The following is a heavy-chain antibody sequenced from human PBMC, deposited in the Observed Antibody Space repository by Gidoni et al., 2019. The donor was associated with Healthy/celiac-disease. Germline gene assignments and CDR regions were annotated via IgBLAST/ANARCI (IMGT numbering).Heavy chain of an antibody. CDR2: ISGSGGST. Sequence: EVQLLESGGGLVQPGGSLRLSCAASGFTFSSYAMSWVRQAPGKGLEWVSAISGSGGSTYYADSVKGRFTISRDNSKNTLYLQMNSLRAEDTAVYYCAKDRIFGVVPAARIDYWGQGTLVTVSS. D-gene: IGHD2-2*01. J-gene: IGHJ4*02. CDR1: GFTFSSYA. CDR3: AKDRIFGVVPAARIDY. V-gene: IGHV3-23*01.